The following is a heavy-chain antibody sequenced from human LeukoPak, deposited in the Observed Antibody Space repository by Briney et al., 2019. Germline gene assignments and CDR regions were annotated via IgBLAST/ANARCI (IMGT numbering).Heavy chain of an antibody. CDR3: ATLITFGGVLAADIQFFDY. CDR1: GGSFSGYY. J-gene: IGHJ4*02. CDR2: ISGSGGST. V-gene: IGHV3-23*01. D-gene: IGHD3-16*01. Sequence: PSETLSLTCAVYGGSFSGYYWSWVRQAPGKGLEWVSAISGSGGSTYYADSVKGRFTISRDNSKNTLYLQMNSLRAEDTAVYYCATLITFGGVLAADIQFFDYWGQGTLVAVSS.